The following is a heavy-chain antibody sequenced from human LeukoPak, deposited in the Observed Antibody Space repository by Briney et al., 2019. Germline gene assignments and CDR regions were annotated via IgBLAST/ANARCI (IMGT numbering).Heavy chain of an antibody. CDR2: ISWNSGSI. CDR3: AKDPTVTPSYYFDY. Sequence: GGSLRLSCAASGFTFDDYAMYWVRQAPGKGLEWVSGISWNSGSIGYADSVKGRFTISRDNAKNSLYLQMNSLRAEDTALYYCAKDPTVTPSYYFDYWGQGTLVTVSS. V-gene: IGHV3-9*01. D-gene: IGHD4-11*01. CDR1: GFTFDDYA. J-gene: IGHJ4*02.